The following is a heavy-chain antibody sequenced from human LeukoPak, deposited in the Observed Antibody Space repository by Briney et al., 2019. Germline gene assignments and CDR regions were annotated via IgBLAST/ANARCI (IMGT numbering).Heavy chain of an antibody. CDR2: ITKSSTYV. CDR3: ARGSGVHV. J-gene: IGHJ4*02. Sequence: GGSLRLSCEASGFTFRTHSMNWVRQAPGKGLEWVSSITKSSTYVYYADSVKGRFTISRDNANNPLFLQMNNLGVDDTGVYYCARGSGVHVWGQGTLVLVSS. V-gene: IGHV3-21*04. CDR1: GFTFRTHS. D-gene: IGHD3-10*01.